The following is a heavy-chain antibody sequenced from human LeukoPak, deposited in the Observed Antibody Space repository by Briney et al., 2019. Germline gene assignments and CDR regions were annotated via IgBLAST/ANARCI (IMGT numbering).Heavy chain of an antibody. CDR1: GDSISSSSYY. CDR2: IFYSGST. J-gene: IGHJ4*02. CDR3: ARLKKKMDY. Sequence: SETLSPTCSVSGDSISSSSYYWGWIRQPPGKGLEWIGNIFYSGSTYYNPSLKSRVTISVDTSKNQFSLRLSSVTAADTAVYYCARLKKKMDYWGQGTLVTVSS. V-gene: IGHV4-39*01. D-gene: IGHD5-24*01.